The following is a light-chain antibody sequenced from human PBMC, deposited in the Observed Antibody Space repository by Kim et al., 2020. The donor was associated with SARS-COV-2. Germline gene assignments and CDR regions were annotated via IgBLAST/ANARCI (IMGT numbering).Light chain of an antibody. CDR2: DVT. CDR3: CSYAGSYTWV. J-gene: IGLJ3*02. Sequence: GQSVTISCTGTSSDVGDYNYVSWYQQHPDKAPKLMIYDVTKRPSGVPDRFSGSKSGSTASLTISRLQTEDEADYFCCSYAGSYTWVFGGGTQLTVL. V-gene: IGLV2-11*03. CDR1: SSDVGDYNY.